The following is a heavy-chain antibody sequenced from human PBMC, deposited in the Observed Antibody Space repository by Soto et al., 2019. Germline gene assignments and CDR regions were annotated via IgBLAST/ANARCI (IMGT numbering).Heavy chain of an antibody. J-gene: IGHJ3*02. CDR1: GFTFISYS. CDR2: ISSSRSTI. D-gene: IGHD7-27*01. V-gene: IGHV3-48*01. CDR3: ARWGSSDI. Sequence: GGSLRLSCAASGFTFISYSMNWVLQAPGKGLEWVSYISSSRSTIYYADSVKGRFTISRDNAKNSLYLQMNSLRAEDTAVYYCARWGSSDIWGQGTMVTVSS.